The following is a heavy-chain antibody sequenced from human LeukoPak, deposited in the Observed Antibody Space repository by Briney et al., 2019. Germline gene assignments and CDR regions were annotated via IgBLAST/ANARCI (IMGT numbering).Heavy chain of an antibody. Sequence: SETLSLTCTVSGGSFSSGGYSWSWIRQPPGKGLEWIGYIYHSGSTYYNPSLKSRVTISVDRSKNQFSLKLSSVTAADTAVYYCARSIAAAPYASDIWGQGTMVTVSS. CDR1: GGSFSSGGYS. D-gene: IGHD6-13*01. CDR2: IYHSGST. CDR3: ARSIAAAPYASDI. V-gene: IGHV4-30-2*01. J-gene: IGHJ3*02.